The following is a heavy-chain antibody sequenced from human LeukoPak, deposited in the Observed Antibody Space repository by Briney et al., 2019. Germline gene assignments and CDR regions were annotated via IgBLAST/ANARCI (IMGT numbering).Heavy chain of an antibody. CDR1: GASFSGYY. CDR2: INHSGST. J-gene: IGHJ4*02. V-gene: IGHV4-34*01. Sequence: SETLSLTCAVYGASFSGYYWSWIRQPPGKGLEWIGEINHSGSTNYNPSLKSRVTISVDTSKNQFSLKLSSVTAADTAVYYCARVDSSNWYEYRGYFDYWGQGTLVTVSS. D-gene: IGHD6-13*01. CDR3: ARVDSSNWYEYRGYFDY.